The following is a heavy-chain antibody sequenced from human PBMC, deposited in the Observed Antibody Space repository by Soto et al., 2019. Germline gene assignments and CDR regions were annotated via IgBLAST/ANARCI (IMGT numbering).Heavy chain of an antibody. D-gene: IGHD2-2*01. CDR2: IYYSGST. V-gene: IGHV4-39*01. CDR1: EGTSRSSGDY. CDR3: ARGGGYCSSTRFCYYGMDV. J-gene: IGHJ6*02. Sequence: SLTISLSCTVSEGTSRSSGDYWGWIHQTPGWGLEWIGSIYYSGSTHYNPSLTSRVTISVDTSKNQFSLNLSSVTAADTAVYYCARGGGYCSSTRFCYYGMDVWGQGTTVTVSS.